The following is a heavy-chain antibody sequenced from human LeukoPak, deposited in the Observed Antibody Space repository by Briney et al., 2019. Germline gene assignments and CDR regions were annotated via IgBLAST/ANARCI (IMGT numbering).Heavy chain of an antibody. CDR1: GFTFSRSW. J-gene: IGHJ4*02. Sequence: PGGSLRLSCAASGFTFSRSWMYWVRQAPGKGLEWVANIKEDGSETHYVDSAKGRFTISRDNAKSSLYLQMDSLRVEDTAIYYCSESLNYWGQGTLVTVSS. CDR3: SESLNY. CDR2: IKEDGSET. V-gene: IGHV3-7*01.